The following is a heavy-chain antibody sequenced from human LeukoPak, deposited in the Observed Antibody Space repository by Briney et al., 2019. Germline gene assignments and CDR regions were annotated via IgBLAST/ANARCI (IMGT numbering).Heavy chain of an antibody. Sequence: AGGSLRLSGAASGFTFSDYYMSWIRQAPGTGLEWVSYISSSGSTIYYADSVKGRFTISRDNAKNSLYLQMNSLRAEDTAVYYCARAGDIVVVVAAVDYWGQGTLVTVSS. CDR3: ARAGDIVVVVAAVDY. J-gene: IGHJ4*02. CDR2: ISSSGSTI. D-gene: IGHD2-15*01. V-gene: IGHV3-11*01. CDR1: GFTFSDYY.